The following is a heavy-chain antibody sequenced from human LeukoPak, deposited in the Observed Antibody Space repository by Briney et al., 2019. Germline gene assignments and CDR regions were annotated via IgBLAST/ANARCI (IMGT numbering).Heavy chain of an antibody. J-gene: IGHJ4*02. CDR1: GYRFPSYW. CDR2: IYPSDSDT. V-gene: IGHV5-51*01. Sequence: GESLKISCKGSGYRFPSYWIGWVRQMPGKGLEWMGIIYPSDSDTRYSPSFQGQVTISADKSISTAYLQWNSLKASDTAMYYCARPGENYSMDYWGQGTLVTVSS. D-gene: IGHD1-7*01. CDR3: ARPGENYSMDY.